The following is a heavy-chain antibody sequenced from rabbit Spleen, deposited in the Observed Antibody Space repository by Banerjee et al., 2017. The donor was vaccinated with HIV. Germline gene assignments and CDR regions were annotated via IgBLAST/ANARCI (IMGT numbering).Heavy chain of an antibody. D-gene: IGHD6-1*01. Sequence: LEESGGGLVKPGGTLTLTCTVSGFSFSNNWICWVRQAPGKGLEWIACIDTSDGDTDYANWPKGRFTISKASSTTVTLQMTSLTVADTATYFCAGRGSAYGYAYGLWGPGTLVTVS. J-gene: IGHJ4*01. CDR3: AGRGSAYGYAYGL. CDR2: IDTSDGDT. V-gene: IGHV1S45*01. CDR1: GFSFSNNW.